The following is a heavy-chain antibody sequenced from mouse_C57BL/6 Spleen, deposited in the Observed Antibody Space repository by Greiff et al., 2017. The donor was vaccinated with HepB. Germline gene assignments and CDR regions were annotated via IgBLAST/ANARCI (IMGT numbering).Heavy chain of an antibody. CDR2: IYPRSGNT. D-gene: IGHD2-2*01. CDR3: ARGGYDGWYFDV. CDR1: GYTFTSYG. V-gene: IGHV1-81*01. Sequence: QVQLQQSGAELARPGASVKLSCKASGYTFTSYGISWVKQRTGQGLEWIGEIYPRSGNTYYNEKFKGKATLTADKSSSTAYMELRSLTSEDSAVSVCARGGYDGWYFDVWGTGTTVSVSS. J-gene: IGHJ1*03.